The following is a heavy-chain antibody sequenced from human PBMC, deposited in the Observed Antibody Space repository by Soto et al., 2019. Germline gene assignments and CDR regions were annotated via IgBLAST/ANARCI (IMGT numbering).Heavy chain of an antibody. D-gene: IGHD5-12*01. CDR1: GGSISSYY. CDR3: GYSGYDQLYYFDY. CDR2: IYYSGST. J-gene: IGHJ4*02. V-gene: IGHV4-59*08. Sequence: ETLSLTCTVSGGSISSYYWSWIRQPPGKGLEWIGYIYYSGSTNYNPSLKSRVTISVDTSKNQFSLKLSSVTAADTAVYYCGYSGYDQLYYFDYWGQGTLVTVSS.